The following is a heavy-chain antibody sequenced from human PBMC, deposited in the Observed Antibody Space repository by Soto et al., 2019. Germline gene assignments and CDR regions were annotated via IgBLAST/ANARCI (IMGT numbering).Heavy chain of an antibody. D-gene: IGHD3-10*01. J-gene: IGHJ4*02. V-gene: IGHV4-4*02. CDR2: IYYSGST. CDR3: ASMGYHYGSGSYPLDY. CDR1: GGSISSSNW. Sequence: PSETLSLTCAVSGGSISSSNWWSWVRQPPGKGLEWIGEIYYSGSTYYNPSLKSRVTISVDTSKNQFSLKLSSVTAADTAVYYCASMGYHYGSGSYPLDYWGQGTPVTVSS.